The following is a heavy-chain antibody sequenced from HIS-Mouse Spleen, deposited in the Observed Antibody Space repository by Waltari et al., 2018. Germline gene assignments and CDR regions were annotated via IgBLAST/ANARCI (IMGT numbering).Heavy chain of an antibody. CDR1: GGSISSSSYY. Sequence: QLQLQESGPGLVNPSETLSLTGTVSGGSISSSSYYWAWIRQPPGKGLEWIGSIYYSGSTYYNPSLKSRVTISVDTSKNQFSLKLSSVTAADTAVYYCAREIPYSSSWYDWYFDLWGRGTLVTVSS. V-gene: IGHV4-39*07. CDR3: AREIPYSSSWYDWYFDL. J-gene: IGHJ2*01. CDR2: IYYSGST. D-gene: IGHD6-13*01.